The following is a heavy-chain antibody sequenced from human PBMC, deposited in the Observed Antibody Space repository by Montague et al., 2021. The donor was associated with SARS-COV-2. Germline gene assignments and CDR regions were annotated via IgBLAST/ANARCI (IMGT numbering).Heavy chain of an antibody. V-gene: IGHV4-34*01. Sequence: SETLSLTCAVYGGSFTGYYWTWIRQPPGKGLEWIGEINHSGSSNYNPSLESRVTMSVDTSKNQFSLRLNSVSAADTAVYYCARAQVTIFGVLIMRPAAGAVHVWGQGTTVTVSS. D-gene: IGHD3-3*01. J-gene: IGHJ3*01. CDR3: ARAQVTIFGVLIMRPAAGAVHV. CDR1: GGSFTGYY. CDR2: INHSGSS.